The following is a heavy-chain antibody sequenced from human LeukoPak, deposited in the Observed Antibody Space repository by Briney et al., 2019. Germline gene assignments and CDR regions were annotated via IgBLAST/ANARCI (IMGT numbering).Heavy chain of an antibody. CDR2: IDHSGST. J-gene: IGHJ4*02. CDR3: ARSAKSDYDFWSGSIDY. Sequence: PSETLSLTCAVYGGSFSGYYWSWIRQPPGKGLEWIGEIDHSGSTNYNPSLKSRVTISVDTSKNQFSLKLSSVTAADTAAYYCARSAKSDYDFWSGSIDYWGQGTLVTVSS. CDR1: GGSFSGYY. D-gene: IGHD3-3*01. V-gene: IGHV4-34*01.